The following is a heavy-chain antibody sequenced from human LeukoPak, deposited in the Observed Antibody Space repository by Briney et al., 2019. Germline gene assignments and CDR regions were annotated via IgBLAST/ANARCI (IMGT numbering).Heavy chain of an antibody. CDR3: ARDLIWVYDLGVSTGPPGDDV. CDR2: IWYDGTNT. V-gene: IGHV3-33*03. Sequence: GGSLRLSCSASGFTFTSFGIHWVRQAPGKGLEWVALIWYDGTNTFYADSVKGRFTISRDNSKKTVFLQMNSLRVEDSAVYFCARDLIWVYDLGVSTGPPGDDVWGKGTTVTVSS. CDR1: GFTFTSFG. J-gene: IGHJ6*04. D-gene: IGHD2-8*01.